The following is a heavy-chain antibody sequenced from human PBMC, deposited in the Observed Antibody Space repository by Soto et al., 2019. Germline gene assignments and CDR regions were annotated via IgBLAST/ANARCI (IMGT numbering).Heavy chain of an antibody. D-gene: IGHD3-10*01. J-gene: IGHJ6*02. CDR2: INSDGSST. CDR3: AGSGSYRYYGMDV. CDR1: VFTFSSYS. V-gene: IGHV3-74*01. Sequence: GGSLRLSCAASVFTFSSYSMNWVRQAPGKGLVWVSRINSDGSSTSYADSVKGRFTISRDNAKNTLYLQMNSLRAEDTAVYYCAGSGSYRYYGMDVWGQGTTVTVSS.